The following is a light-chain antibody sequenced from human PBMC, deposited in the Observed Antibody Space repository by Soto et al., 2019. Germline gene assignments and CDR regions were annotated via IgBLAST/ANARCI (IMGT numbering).Light chain of an antibody. CDR1: QSVSRNY. CDR3: QQYGTSPQT. V-gene: IGKV3-20*01. J-gene: IGKJ1*01. Sequence: EIVLTQSPGTLSLSPGERATLSCRASQSVSRNYLAWYQQKPGQAPRLLIYGASSRATGIPDRFSGSGSGTAFTLSISRLEPEDFAVYYCQQYGTSPQTFGQGTKVEIK. CDR2: GAS.